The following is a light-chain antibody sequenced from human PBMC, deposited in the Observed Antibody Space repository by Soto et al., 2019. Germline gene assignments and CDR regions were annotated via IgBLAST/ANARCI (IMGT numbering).Light chain of an antibody. J-gene: IGKJ5*01. CDR2: DAS. CDR3: QHSYSNFPIT. CDR1: QSISGY. Sequence: DIQVTQSPSSLSASVGDRVTISCRASQSISGYLNWYQQKPGKAPKLLIFDASSLQSGVPSRFSGRGSGSEYTLTSSSLQPEDFATYFCQHSYSNFPITFGQGTRLEIK. V-gene: IGKV1-39*01.